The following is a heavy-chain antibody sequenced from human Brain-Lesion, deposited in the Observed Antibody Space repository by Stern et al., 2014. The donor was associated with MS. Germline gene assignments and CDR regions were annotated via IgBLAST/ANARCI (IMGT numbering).Heavy chain of an antibody. J-gene: IGHJ4*02. CDR1: GGSISSSTYY. CDR2: IYYSGFT. D-gene: IGHD1-26*01. CDR3: ARHDSVPRPSQLYSARDRGPGYFDY. V-gene: IGHV4-39*01. Sequence: QVQLQESGPGLVKPSETLCLTCTVSGGSISSSTYYWAWIRQPPGKGLEWIGNIYYSGFTYYNPSLKSRVTISVDMSKNQFSLKLSSVTAADTAIYYCARHDSVPRPSQLYSARDRGPGYFDYWGQGTLVTVSS.